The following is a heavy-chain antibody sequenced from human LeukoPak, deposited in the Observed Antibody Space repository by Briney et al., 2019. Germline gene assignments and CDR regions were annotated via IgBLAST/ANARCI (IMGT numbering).Heavy chain of an antibody. CDR2: IIPILGIA. V-gene: IGHV1-69*04. CDR3: ARSWYSSSWYVYFDY. D-gene: IGHD6-13*01. Sequence: GASVKVSCKASGGTFSSYAISWVRQAPGQGLEWMGRIIPILGIANYAQKFQGRVTITADKSTSTAYMELSSLRSEDTAVYYCARSWYSSSWYVYFDYWGQGTLVTVSS. CDR1: GGTFSSYA. J-gene: IGHJ4*02.